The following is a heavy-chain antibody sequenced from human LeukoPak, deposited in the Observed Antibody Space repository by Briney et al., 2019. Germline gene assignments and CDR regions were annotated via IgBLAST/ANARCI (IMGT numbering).Heavy chain of an antibody. CDR1: LDSTTSNF. CDR2: IHRSGSP. J-gene: IGHJ4*02. CDR3: AREILGGFNPGAY. D-gene: IGHD1-14*01. Sequence: KPSETLSLTCTVSLDSTTSNFWSWVRQPPGKGLEWIGEIHRSGSPNYNPSFQSRVTISIDRSRNQIALELSSVTAADTAVYYCAREILGGFNPGAYWGQGTLVTVSS. V-gene: IGHV4-4*02.